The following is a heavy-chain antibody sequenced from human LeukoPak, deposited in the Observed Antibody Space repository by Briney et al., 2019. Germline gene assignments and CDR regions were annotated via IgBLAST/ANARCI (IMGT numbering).Heavy chain of an antibody. D-gene: IGHD5-18*01. CDR2: IYYSGST. CDR3: ARDGYNYGLDRFDY. V-gene: IGHV4-39*07. Sequence: SETLSLTCTVSGGSITSSFFWTWIRQPPGKGLEWIGSIYYSGSTFYNPSLKSRVTISPDMSKNQFSLTLSSVTAADTAVYYCARDGYNYGLDRFDYWGHGILVTVSS. CDR1: GGSITSSFF. J-gene: IGHJ4*01.